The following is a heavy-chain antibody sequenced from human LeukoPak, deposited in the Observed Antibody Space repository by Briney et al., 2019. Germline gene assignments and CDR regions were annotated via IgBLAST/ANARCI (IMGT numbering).Heavy chain of an antibody. CDR1: GYTFTGYY. CDR2: INPNSGGT. CDR3: ARDFAVVVAANPKPPWFDP. J-gene: IGHJ5*02. Sequence: ASVKVSCKASGYTFTGYYMHWVRQAPGQGLEWMGWINPNSGGTNYAQKFRGRVTMTRDTSISTAYMELSRLRSDDTAVYYCARDFAVVVAANPKPPWFDPWGQGTLVTVSS. V-gene: IGHV1-2*02. D-gene: IGHD2-15*01.